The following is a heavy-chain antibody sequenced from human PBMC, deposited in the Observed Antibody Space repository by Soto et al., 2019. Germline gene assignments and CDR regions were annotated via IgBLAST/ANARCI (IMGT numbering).Heavy chain of an antibody. V-gene: IGHV3-23*01. D-gene: IGHD1-26*01. CDR1: GFSFGSYA. Sequence: GSLRLSCAASGFSFGSYALSWVRQAPGKGLEWVSTISGSDGKTFYADSVKGRFSISRDTSQSTLYLQMNSLRADDTAMYYCARWGYLDYWGQGTRVTVSS. CDR3: ARWGYLDY. CDR2: ISGSDGKT. J-gene: IGHJ4*02.